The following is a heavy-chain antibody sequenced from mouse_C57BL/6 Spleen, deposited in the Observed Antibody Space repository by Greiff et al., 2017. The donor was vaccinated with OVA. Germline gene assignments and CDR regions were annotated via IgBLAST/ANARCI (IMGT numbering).Heavy chain of an antibody. CDR2: IYPGSGST. Sequence: QVQLQQPGAELVKPGASVKMSCKASGYTFTSYWITWVKPRPGQGLEWIGDIYPGSGSTNYNEKFKSKATLTVDTSSSTAYMQLSSLTSEDSAVYYCARGPSYYGSSYAYWGQGTTLTVSS. CDR3: ARGPSYYGSSYAY. J-gene: IGHJ2*01. CDR1: GYTFTSYW. V-gene: IGHV1-55*01. D-gene: IGHD1-1*01.